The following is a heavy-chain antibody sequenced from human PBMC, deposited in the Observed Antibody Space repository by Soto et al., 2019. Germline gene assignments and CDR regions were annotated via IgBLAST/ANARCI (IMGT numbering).Heavy chain of an antibody. V-gene: IGHV3-30-3*01. J-gene: IGHJ4*02. CDR3: ARDLSGWYYFDY. D-gene: IGHD6-19*01. CDR2: ISYDGSNK. Sequence: LRLSCAASGFTFSSYAMHWVRQAPGKGLEWVAVISYDGSNKYYADSVKGRFTISRDNSKNTLYLQMNSLRAEDTAVYYCARDLSGWYYFDYWGQGTLVTVSS. CDR1: GFTFSSYA.